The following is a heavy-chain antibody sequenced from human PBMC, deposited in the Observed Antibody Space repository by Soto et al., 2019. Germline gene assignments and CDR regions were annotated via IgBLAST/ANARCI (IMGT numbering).Heavy chain of an antibody. V-gene: IGHV1-69*06. D-gene: IGHD3-16*01. J-gene: IGHJ2*01. Sequence: QVQLVQSGAEVKKPGSSVKVSCEASGGSFSSYAISWVRQAPGQGLEWMGGIFPVYGATNSAQKFQGRVEITADKSTDTVYMELSGRTSQDTAVYYCARDWVGGSWYFDLWGRGTLVTVSS. CDR1: GGSFSSYA. CDR2: IFPVYGAT. CDR3: ARDWVGGSWYFDL.